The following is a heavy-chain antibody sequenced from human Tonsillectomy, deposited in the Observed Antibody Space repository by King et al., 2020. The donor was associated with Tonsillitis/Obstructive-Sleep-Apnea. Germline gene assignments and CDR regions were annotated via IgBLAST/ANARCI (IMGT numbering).Heavy chain of an antibody. CDR3: ARGARGELRNFDYYYIDV. CDR2: FNSDGSST. D-gene: IGHD3-9*01. J-gene: IGHJ6*03. CDR1: GFTFSSYW. Sequence: VQLVESGGGLVQPGGSLRLSCAASGFTFSSYWMHWVRQAPGKGLVWVSRFNSDGSSTSYADSVKGRFTISRDNAKNTLYLQMNSLRAEDTAVYYCARGARGELRNFDYYYIDVWGKGTTVTVSS. V-gene: IGHV3-74*02.